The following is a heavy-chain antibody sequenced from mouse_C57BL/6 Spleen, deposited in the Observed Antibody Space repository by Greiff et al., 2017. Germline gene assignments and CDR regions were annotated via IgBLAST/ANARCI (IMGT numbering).Heavy chain of an antibody. D-gene: IGHD2-4*01. J-gene: IGHJ2*01. CDR3: ARRGVIRHYFDY. V-gene: IGHV1-61*01. CDR2: IYPSDSET. Sequence: QVQLQQPGAELVRPGSSVKLSCKASGYTFTSYWMDWVKQRPGQGLEWIGNIYPSDSETHYNQKFKDKATLTVDKSSSTAYMQLSSLTSEDSAVXDCARRGVIRHYFDYWGQGTTLTVSS. CDR1: GYTFTSYW.